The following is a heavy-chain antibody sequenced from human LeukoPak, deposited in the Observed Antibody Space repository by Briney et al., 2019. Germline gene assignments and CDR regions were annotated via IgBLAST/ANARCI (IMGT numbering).Heavy chain of an antibody. J-gene: IGHJ6*02. CDR2: IYSGGST. D-gene: IGHD3-16*01. V-gene: IGHV3-66*01. CDR1: GFTFSSYA. CDR3: ARCAYGYYYYGMDV. Sequence: GGSLRLSCAASGFTFSSYAMSWVRQAPGKGLEWVSVIYSGGSTYYADSVKGRFTISRDNSKNTLYLQMNSLRAEDTAVYYCARCAYGYYYYGMDVWGQGTTVAVSS.